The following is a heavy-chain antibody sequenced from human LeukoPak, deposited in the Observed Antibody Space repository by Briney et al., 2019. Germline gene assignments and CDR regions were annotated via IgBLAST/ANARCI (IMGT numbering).Heavy chain of an antibody. V-gene: IGHV3-48*03. CDR3: ARTYYDILTGYNPYFDY. Sequence: PGGSLRLSCAASGFTFSSYEMNWVRQAPGKGLEWVSYISSSGSTIYYADSVKGRFTIFRDNAKNSLYLQMISLRAEDTAVYYCARTYYDILTGYNPYFDYWGQGTLVTVSS. D-gene: IGHD3-9*01. J-gene: IGHJ4*02. CDR1: GFTFSSYE. CDR2: ISSSGSTI.